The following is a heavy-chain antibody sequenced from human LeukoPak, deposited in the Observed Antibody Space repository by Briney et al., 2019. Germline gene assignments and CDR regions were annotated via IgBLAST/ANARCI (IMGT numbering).Heavy chain of an antibody. CDR1: GFTFGDYA. D-gene: IGHD5-18*01. Sequence: QPGGSLRLSCTASGFTFGDYAMSWVRQAPGKGLEWVGFIRSKAYGGTTEYAASVKGRFTISRDDSKSIAYLQMNSLKTEDTAVYYCTTLRPYIQPRWGQGTMVTVSS. CDR2: IRSKAYGGTT. CDR3: TTLRPYIQPR. V-gene: IGHV3-49*04. J-gene: IGHJ3*01.